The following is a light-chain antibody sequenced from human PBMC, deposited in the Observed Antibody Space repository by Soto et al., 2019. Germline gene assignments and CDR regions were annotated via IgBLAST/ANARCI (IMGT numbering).Light chain of an antibody. CDR1: QSISSW. Sequence: DIQMNQSPSTLSASVGDRVTITCRASQSISSWLAWYQQKPGKAPKLLIYDASSLESGVPSRFSGSGSGTGYTPTISSLQPDDFATYYCQQYNSYSYTFGQGNKLEI. CDR2: DAS. J-gene: IGKJ2*01. CDR3: QQYNSYSYT. V-gene: IGKV1-5*01.